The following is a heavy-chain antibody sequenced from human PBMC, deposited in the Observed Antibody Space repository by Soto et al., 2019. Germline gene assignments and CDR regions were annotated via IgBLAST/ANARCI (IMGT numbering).Heavy chain of an antibody. Sequence: ASVKVSCKASGYTFTSYAMHWVRQAPGQRLEWMGWINAGNGNTKYSQKFQGRVTITRDTSASTAYMELSSLRSEDTAVYYCARVGTYGDYAYYFDYWGQGTLVTVSS. CDR2: INAGNGNT. CDR1: GYTFTSYA. CDR3: ARVGTYGDYAYYFDY. V-gene: IGHV1-3*01. D-gene: IGHD4-17*01. J-gene: IGHJ4*02.